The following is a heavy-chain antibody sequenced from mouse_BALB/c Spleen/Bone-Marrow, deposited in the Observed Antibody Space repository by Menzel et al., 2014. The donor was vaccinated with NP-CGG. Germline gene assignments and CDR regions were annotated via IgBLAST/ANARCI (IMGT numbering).Heavy chain of an antibody. D-gene: IGHD6-5*01. J-gene: IGHJ2*01. CDR2: FHPYDDDT. CDR1: GYPFTTYP. CDR3: ARGAYGLFDY. Sequence: QVQLQQSGAELVKPGASVKTSYKAFGYPFTTYPIEWMRQNHGKNLEWIGNFHPYDDDTKYNEQFKGKAKLTVDKSSTTVSLELSRLTSDDSAVYYCARGAYGLFDYWGQGTTLTVSS. V-gene: IGHV1-47*01.